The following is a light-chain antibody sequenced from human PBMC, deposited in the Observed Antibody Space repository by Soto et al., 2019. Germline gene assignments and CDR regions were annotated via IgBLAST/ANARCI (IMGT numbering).Light chain of an antibody. CDR1: QSVNSN. CDR3: QQYNFWPPLT. V-gene: IGKV3-15*01. Sequence: EIVMTQSPATLSVSPGERATLSCRASQSVNSNLAWYRQKPGQAPRLLISDASTRAPGVPARFSGSGSGTEFTLTISSLQSEDSGISSCQQYNFWPPLTFGGGAKVEIK. J-gene: IGKJ4*01. CDR2: DAS.